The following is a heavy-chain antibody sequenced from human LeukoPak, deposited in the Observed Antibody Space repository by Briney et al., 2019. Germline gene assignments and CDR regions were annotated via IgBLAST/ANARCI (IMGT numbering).Heavy chain of an antibody. CDR1: GFTFTSSA. J-gene: IGHJ6*03. D-gene: IGHD5-12*01. CDR3: AAALRPAPDCYYYMDV. Sequence: GTSVKVSCKASGFTFTSSAMQWVRQAHGQRLEWIGCLVVGSGNTNYAQKFQERATITRDMSTSTAYMELSSLRSEDTAVYYCAAALRPAPDCYYYMDVWGKGTTVTVSS. CDR2: LVVGSGNT. V-gene: IGHV1-58*02.